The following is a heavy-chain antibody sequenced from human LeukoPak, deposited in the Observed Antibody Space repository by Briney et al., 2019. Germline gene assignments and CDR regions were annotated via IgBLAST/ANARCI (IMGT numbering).Heavy chain of an antibody. V-gene: IGHV3-48*02. Sequence: ARGSPRPSCAASGFTFSNYRMNWVRQAPGKGLEWVSYISSGSSTIYYADSVKGRFTISRDNAKNSLYLQMNSLRDEDTAVYYCARDARGYTSGYTFDIWGQRTSVSVSS. D-gene: IGHD6-13*01. CDR2: ISSGSSTI. CDR3: ARDARGYTSGYTFDI. J-gene: IGHJ3*02. CDR1: GFTFSNYR.